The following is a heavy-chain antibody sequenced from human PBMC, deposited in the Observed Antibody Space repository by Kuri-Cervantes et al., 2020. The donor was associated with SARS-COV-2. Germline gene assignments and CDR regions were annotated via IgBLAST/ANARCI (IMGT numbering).Heavy chain of an antibody. CDR3: AKGPWFGELLY. CDR2: ISGSGGST. J-gene: IGHJ4*02. CDR1: GFTFSSYA. D-gene: IGHD3-10*01. V-gene: IGHV3-23*01. Sequence: GGSLRLSCAASGFTFSSYAMSWVRQAPGKGLEWVSAISGSGGSTYYADSVKGRFTISRDNSKNTLYLQMNCLRAEDTAVYYCAKGPWFGELLYWGQGTLVTVSS.